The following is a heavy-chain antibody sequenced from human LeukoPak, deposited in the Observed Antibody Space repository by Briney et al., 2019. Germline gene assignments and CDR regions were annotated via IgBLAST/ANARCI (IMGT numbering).Heavy chain of an antibody. J-gene: IGHJ5*02. CDR1: GFTFSSYA. CDR2: ISGSGGST. Sequence: PGGSLRLSCAASGFTFSSYAMSWVRQAPGKGLEWVSAISGSGGSTYYADSVKGRFTISRDNSKNTLYLQMNSLRAEDTAVYYCAKDPYGSAWYAPPWFDPWGQGTLVTVSS. D-gene: IGHD6-19*01. CDR3: AKDPYGSAWYAPPWFDP. V-gene: IGHV3-23*01.